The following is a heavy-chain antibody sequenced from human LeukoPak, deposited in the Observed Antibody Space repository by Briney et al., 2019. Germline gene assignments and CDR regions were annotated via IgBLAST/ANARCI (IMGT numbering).Heavy chain of an antibody. CDR2: ISASGGST. D-gene: IGHD4-23*01. CDR1: GFTFSSYW. V-gene: IGHV3-23*01. CDR3: AKELSGRWTLYFDY. Sequence: GGSLRLSCAASGFTFSSYWMTWVRQAPGKGLGWVSSISASGGSTFYADSVKGRFTISRDNSKNTLYLQMNSLRAEDTALYYCAKELSGRWTLYFDYWGQGTLVTVSS. J-gene: IGHJ4*02.